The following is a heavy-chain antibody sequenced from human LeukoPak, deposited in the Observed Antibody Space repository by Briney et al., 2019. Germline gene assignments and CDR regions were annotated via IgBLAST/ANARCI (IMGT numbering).Heavy chain of an antibody. CDR2: MNPNSGNT. CDR1: GYTFTSYD. V-gene: IGHV1-8*01. CDR3: ARGDYYYDSSGYYYYYYGTDV. J-gene: IGHJ6*02. D-gene: IGHD3-22*01. Sequence: ASVEVSCKASGYTFTSYDINWVRQATGQGLEWMGWMNPNSGNTGYAQKFQGRVTMTRNTSISTAYMELSSLRSEDTAVYYCARGDYYYDSSGYYYYYYGTDVWGQGTTVTVSS.